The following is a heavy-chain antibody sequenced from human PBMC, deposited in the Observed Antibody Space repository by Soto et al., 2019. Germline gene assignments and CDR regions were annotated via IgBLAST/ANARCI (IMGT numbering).Heavy chain of an antibody. J-gene: IGHJ4*02. CDR1: GFTFSSYA. CDR3: ARDRGYSDPIDY. V-gene: IGHV3-30-3*01. D-gene: IGHD3-16*02. CDR2: ISYDGSNK. Sequence: EGSLRLSCAASGFTFSSYAMHWVRQAPGKGLEWVAVISYDGSNKYYADSVKGRFTISRDNSKNTLYLQMNSLRAEDTAVYYCARDRGYSDPIDYWGQGTLVTVSS.